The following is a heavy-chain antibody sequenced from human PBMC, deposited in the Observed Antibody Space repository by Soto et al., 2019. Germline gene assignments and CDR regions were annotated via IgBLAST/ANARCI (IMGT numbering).Heavy chain of an antibody. CDR3: ARDRVWFGELPCAFDI. D-gene: IGHD3-10*01. CDR1: GGSISSGGYS. J-gene: IGHJ3*02. Sequence: SETLSLTCAVSGGSISSGGYSWSWIRQPPGKGLEWIGYIYHSGSTYYNPSLKSRVTISVDRSKNQFSLKLSSVTAADTAVYYCARDRVWFGELPCAFDIWGQGTMVTVSS. CDR2: IYHSGST. V-gene: IGHV4-30-2*01.